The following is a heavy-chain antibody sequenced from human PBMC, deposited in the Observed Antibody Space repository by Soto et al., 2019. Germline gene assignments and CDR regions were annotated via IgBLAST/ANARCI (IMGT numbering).Heavy chain of an antibody. CDR2: INANNGRT. V-gene: IGHV1-18*01. Sequence: GPEVKKPGASVKVSCGASGYSFSNYGISWVRQAPGRGLEWMGWINANNGRTNYAQNFRGRVTMTTDTSASTAYLDVRSLRSDDTAVYFCARDSMTGYLQFDYWGQGTLVTVSS. CDR3: ARDSMTGYLQFDY. J-gene: IGHJ4*02. CDR1: GYSFSNYG. D-gene: IGHD3-9*01.